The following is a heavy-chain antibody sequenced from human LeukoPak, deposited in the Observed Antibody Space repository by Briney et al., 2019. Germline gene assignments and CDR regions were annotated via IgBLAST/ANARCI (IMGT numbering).Heavy chain of an antibody. D-gene: IGHD3-22*01. CDR3: ASPGDYYDSSGPPSYFDY. CDR1: GGSFSGYY. V-gene: IGHV4-34*01. J-gene: IGHJ4*02. CDR2: INHSGST. Sequence: PSETLSLTCADYGGSFSGYYWSWIRQPPGKGLEWIGEINHSGSTNYNPSLKSRVTTSVDTSKNQFSLKLSSVTAADTAVYYCASPGDYYDSSGPPSYFDYWGQGTLVTVSS.